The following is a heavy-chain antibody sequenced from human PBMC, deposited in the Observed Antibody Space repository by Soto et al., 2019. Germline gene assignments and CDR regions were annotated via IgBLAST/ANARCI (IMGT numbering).Heavy chain of an antibody. CDR1: GYTFTAYY. CDR3: ARAGSIVRGLSHFDY. CDR2: INPNSGGT. V-gene: IGHV1-2*02. J-gene: IGHJ4*02. Sequence: ASVKVSCKASGYTFTAYYIHWVRQAPGQGLEWMGWINPNSGGTNYAQKFQGSVTMTRDTSISTAYMELSSLRSDDTAVYYCARAGSIVRGLSHFDYWGQGTLVTVSS. D-gene: IGHD3-10*01.